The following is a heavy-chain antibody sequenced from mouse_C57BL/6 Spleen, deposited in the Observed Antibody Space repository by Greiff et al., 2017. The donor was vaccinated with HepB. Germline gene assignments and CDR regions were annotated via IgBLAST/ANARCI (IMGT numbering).Heavy chain of an antibody. V-gene: IGHV1-39*01. CDR2: INPNYGTT. D-gene: IGHD1-1*01. CDR3: ERDHGSNPWFAY. J-gene: IGHJ3*01. CDR1: GYSFTDYN. Sequence: EVNLVESGPELVKPGASVKISCKASGYSFTDYNMNWVKQSNGKSLEWIGVINPNYGTTSYNQKFKGKATLTVDQSSSTAYMQLNSLTSEDSAVYYCERDHGSNPWFAYWGQGTLVTVSA.